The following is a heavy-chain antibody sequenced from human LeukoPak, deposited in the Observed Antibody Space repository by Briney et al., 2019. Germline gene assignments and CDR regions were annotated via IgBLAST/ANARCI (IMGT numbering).Heavy chain of an antibody. D-gene: IGHD3-3*01. CDR1: GGPISSGSYY. J-gene: IGHJ4*02. V-gene: IGHV4-61*09. CDR3: ARRSGRPAGFDY. Sequence: SQTLSLTCTVSGGPISSGSYYWSWIRQPAGKGLEWIGHIYTSGSTNYQPSLKSRVTISVDTSKNQFSLKLSSVTAADTAVYYCARRSGRPAGFDYWGQGTLVTVSS. CDR2: IYTSGST.